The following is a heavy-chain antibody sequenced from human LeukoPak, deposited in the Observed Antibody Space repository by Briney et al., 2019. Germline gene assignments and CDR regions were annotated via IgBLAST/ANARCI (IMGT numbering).Heavy chain of an antibody. V-gene: IGHV4-34*01. J-gene: IGHJ4*02. CDR3: ARGGLDTRRGGYFDY. CDR2: ISHSGST. CDR1: GGSFSGYY. D-gene: IGHD5-18*01. Sequence: SETLSLTCAVYGGSFSGYYWSWVRQPPGKGLEWIGEISHSGSTYYNPSLKSRVTVSVDTSKNQFSLRLSSVTAADTAVYYCARGGLDTRRGGYFDYWGQGILVTVSP.